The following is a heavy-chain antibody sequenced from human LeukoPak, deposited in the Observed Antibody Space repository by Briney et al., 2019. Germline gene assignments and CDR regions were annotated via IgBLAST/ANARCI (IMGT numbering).Heavy chain of an antibody. CDR2: IYHSGST. Sequence: SETLSLTCAVSGYSISSGYYWGWIRQPPGKGLEWIGSIYHSGSTYYNPSLKSRVTISVDTSKNQFSLKLSSVTAADTAVYYCAGRSLWLAFDYWGQGTLVTVSS. CDR3: AGRSLWLAFDY. V-gene: IGHV4-38-2*01. D-gene: IGHD6-19*01. CDR1: GYSISSGYY. J-gene: IGHJ4*02.